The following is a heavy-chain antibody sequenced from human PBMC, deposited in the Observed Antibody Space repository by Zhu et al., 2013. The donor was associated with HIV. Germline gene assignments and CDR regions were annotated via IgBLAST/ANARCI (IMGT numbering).Heavy chain of an antibody. CDR2: IIPIFGTA. V-gene: IGHV1-69*01. J-gene: IGHJ6*02. D-gene: IGHD2-15*01. CDR3: ARGSGVVAAIASYYYGMDV. Sequence: QVQLVQSGAEVKKPGSSVKVSCKASGGTFSSYAISWVRQAPGQGLEWMGGIIPIFGTANYAQKFQGRVTITADESTSTAYMELSSLRSEDTAVYYCARGSGVVAAIASYYYGMDVWGQGTTVTVSS. CDR1: GGTFSSYA.